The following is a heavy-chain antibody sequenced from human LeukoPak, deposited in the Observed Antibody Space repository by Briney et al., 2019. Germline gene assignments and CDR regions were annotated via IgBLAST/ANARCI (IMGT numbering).Heavy chain of an antibody. V-gene: IGHV4-61*02. J-gene: IGHJ4*02. D-gene: IGHD3-10*01. Sequence: PSETLSLTCTVSGGSISSGSYYWSWIRQPAGKGLEWIGRIYTSGSTNYNPSLKSRVTISVDTSKNQFSLKLSSVTAADTAVYYCAREGYYGSGYPFDYWGQGTLVTVSS. CDR3: AREGYYGSGYPFDY. CDR1: GGSISSGSYY. CDR2: IYTSGST.